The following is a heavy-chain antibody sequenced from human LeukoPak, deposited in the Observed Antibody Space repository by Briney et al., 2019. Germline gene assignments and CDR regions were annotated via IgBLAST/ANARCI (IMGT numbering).Heavy chain of an antibody. Sequence: GGSLRLSCAASGLTVSNNYMSWVRQAPGKGLEWVSSISSSSSYIYYADSVKGRFTISRDNAKNSLYLQMNSLRAEDTAVYYCARDLGYYDFWSGYYFGYYYYGMDVWGQGTTVTVSS. D-gene: IGHD3-3*01. J-gene: IGHJ6*02. CDR2: ISSSSSYI. V-gene: IGHV3-21*01. CDR1: GLTVSNNY. CDR3: ARDLGYYDFWSGYYFGYYYYGMDV.